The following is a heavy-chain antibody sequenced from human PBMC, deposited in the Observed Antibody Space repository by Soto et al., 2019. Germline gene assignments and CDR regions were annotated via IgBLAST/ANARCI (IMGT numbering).Heavy chain of an antibody. CDR3: ARYRSSSSGNFDY. V-gene: IGHV4-31*03. Sequence: TLSLTCTVSGGSISSGGYYWSWIRQHPGKGLEWIGYIYYSGSTYYNPSLKSRVTISVDTSKNQFSLKLSSVSAADTAVYYCARYRSSSSGNFDYWGQGTLVTVSS. J-gene: IGHJ4*02. CDR1: GGSISSGGYY. CDR2: IYYSGST. D-gene: IGHD6-6*01.